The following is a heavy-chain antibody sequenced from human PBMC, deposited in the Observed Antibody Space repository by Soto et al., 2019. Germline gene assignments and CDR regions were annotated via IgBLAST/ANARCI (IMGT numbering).Heavy chain of an antibody. V-gene: IGHV3-30-3*01. Sequence: GGSLRLSCAASGFTFSSYAMHWVRQAPGKGLEWVAVISYDGSNKYYADSVKGRFTISRDNSKNTLYLQMNSLRAEDTAVYYCARVLVATINLWRYYYYYGMDVWGQGTTVTVSS. CDR1: GFTFSSYA. CDR3: ARVLVATINLWRYYYYYGMDV. J-gene: IGHJ6*02. CDR2: ISYDGSNK. D-gene: IGHD5-12*01.